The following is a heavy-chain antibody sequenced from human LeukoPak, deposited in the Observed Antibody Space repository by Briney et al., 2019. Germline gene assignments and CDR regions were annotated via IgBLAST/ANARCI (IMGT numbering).Heavy chain of an antibody. V-gene: IGHV1-2*02. J-gene: IGHJ6*02. CDR3: ARDGAPLWFGEPYYGMDV. CDR1: GYTFTGYY. Sequence: GASVKVSCKASGYTFTGYYMHWVRQAPGQGLEWMGWINPNSGGTNYAQKFQGRVTMTRDTSINTAYMELSRLRSDDTAVYYCARDGAPLWFGEPYYGMDVWGQGTTVTVSS. CDR2: INPNSGGT. D-gene: IGHD3-10*01.